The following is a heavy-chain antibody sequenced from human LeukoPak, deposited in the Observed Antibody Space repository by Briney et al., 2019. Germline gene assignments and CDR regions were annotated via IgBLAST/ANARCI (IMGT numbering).Heavy chain of an antibody. Sequence: PSQTLSLTCAVSGGSISSGGYSWSWIRQPPGKGLEWIGYIYHSGSTYYNPSLKSRVTISVDRSKNQFSLKLSSVTAADTAVYYCARVDGDYEYYFDYWGQGTLVTVSS. CDR3: ARVDGDYEYYFDY. D-gene: IGHD4-17*01. J-gene: IGHJ4*02. CDR1: GGSISSGGYS. CDR2: IYHSGST. V-gene: IGHV4-30-2*01.